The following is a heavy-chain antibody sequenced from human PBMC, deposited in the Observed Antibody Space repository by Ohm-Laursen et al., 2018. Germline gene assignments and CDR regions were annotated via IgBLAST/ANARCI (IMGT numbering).Heavy chain of an antibody. J-gene: IGHJ4*02. V-gene: IGHV1-69-2*01. CDR2: VDPEDGET. D-gene: IGHD3-22*01. CDR3: ATYYDSSGKVQTVDY. CDR1: GYTFTDYY. Sequence: GATVKISCKVSGYTFTDYYMHWVQQAPGKGLEWMGLVDPEDGETIYAEKFQGRVTITADTSTDTAYMELSSLRSEDTAVYYCATYYDSSGKVQTVDYWGQGTLVTVSS.